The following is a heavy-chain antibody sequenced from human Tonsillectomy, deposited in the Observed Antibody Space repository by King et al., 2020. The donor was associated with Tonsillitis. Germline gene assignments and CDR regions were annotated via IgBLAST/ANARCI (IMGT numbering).Heavy chain of an antibody. D-gene: IGHD1-26*01. J-gene: IGHJ2*01. CDR3: ARLTIVGVYWYFDL. V-gene: IGHV4-61*02. Sequence: VQLQESGPGLVKPSQTLSLTCTVSGGSISSGNFYWSWIRQPAGEGLEWIGRIYTSGSTDYHPSLKSRVIISLDTSKTHFSLNLTSVTAADTAVYFCARLTIVGVYWYFDLWGRGTLVTVSS. CDR1: GGSISSGNFY. CDR2: IYTSGST.